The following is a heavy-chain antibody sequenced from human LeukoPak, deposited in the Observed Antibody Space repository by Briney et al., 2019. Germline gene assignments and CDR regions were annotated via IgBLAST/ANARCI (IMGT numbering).Heavy chain of an antibody. CDR3: ASHMAVLGTRGFDD. J-gene: IGHJ4*02. D-gene: IGHD6-19*01. V-gene: IGHV4-4*02. Sequence: PSETLSLTCAVFDDSIYTNKWWSWVRQPPGKGLEWIGEVSQTGTTYYDPSLTGRITISVDRSRNQFSLTLRSATAADTGVYYCASHMAVLGTRGFDDWGQGIPVTVSS. CDR1: DDSIYTNKW. CDR2: VSQTGTT.